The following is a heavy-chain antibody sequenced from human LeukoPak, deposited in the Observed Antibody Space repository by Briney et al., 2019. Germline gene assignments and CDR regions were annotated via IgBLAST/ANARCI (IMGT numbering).Heavy chain of an antibody. J-gene: IGHJ4*02. CDR1: GFSLGDHG. CDR3: AKSSSSSWYYFDY. CDR2: INWNGGIT. D-gene: IGHD6-13*01. V-gene: IGHV3-20*04. Sequence: GGSLRLSCAASGFSLGDHGMTWVRHAPGKGLEWVSGINWNGGITDYADSVKGRFTISRDNAKNSLYLQMNSLRAEDMALYYCAKSSSSSWYYFDYWGQGTLVTVSS.